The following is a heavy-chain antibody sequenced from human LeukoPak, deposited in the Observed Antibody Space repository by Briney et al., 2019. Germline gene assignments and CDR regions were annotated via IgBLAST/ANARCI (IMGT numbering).Heavy chain of an antibody. J-gene: IGHJ3*02. V-gene: IGHV4-39*01. CDR3: ATPYSGGYQGLDI. D-gene: IGHD1-26*01. Sequence: PSETLSLTCTVSGGSISSNKYYWGWIRQPPGKGLEWIGSIYYSASTYYNPTLKSRVTIFVDTSKNQFSLKQSSVTAADTAVYYCATPYSGGYQGLDIWGQGTMVTVSS. CDR2: IYYSAST. CDR1: GGSISSNKYY.